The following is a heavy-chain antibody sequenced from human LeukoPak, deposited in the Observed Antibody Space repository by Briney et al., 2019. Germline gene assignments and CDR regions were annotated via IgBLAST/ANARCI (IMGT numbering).Heavy chain of an antibody. CDR3: ARVNHEGPYGSFDY. J-gene: IGHJ4*02. D-gene: IGHD3-10*01. CDR2: ISSSSSYI. CDR1: GFTFSSYS. V-gene: IGHV3-21*01. Sequence: RPGGSLRLSCAASGFTFSSYSMNWVRQAPGKGLEWVSSISSSSSYIYYADSVKGRFTISRDNAKNSLYLQMYSLRAEDTAVYYCARVNHEGPYGSFDYWGQGTLVTVSS.